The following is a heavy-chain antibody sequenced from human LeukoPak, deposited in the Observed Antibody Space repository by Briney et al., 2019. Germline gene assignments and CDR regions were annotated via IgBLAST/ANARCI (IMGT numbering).Heavy chain of an antibody. D-gene: IGHD6-13*01. CDR2: ISGSGGST. J-gene: IGHJ4*02. Sequence: PGGSLRLSCAASGFTFSSYAMSWVRQAPGKGLEWVSAISGSGGSTYYADSVKGRFTISRDNSKNTLYLQMNSLRAEDTAVYYCAKDTIAAAGTGVTYFDYWGQGTLVTVSS. V-gene: IGHV3-23*01. CDR3: AKDTIAAAGTGVTYFDY. CDR1: GFTFSSYA.